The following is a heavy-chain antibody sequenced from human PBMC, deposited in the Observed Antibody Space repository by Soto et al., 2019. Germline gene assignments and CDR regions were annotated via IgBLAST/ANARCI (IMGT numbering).Heavy chain of an antibody. Sequence: SETLSLTCAVSGGSVGSRPYYWSWIRQPPGKGLEWIGHVAYTGTTNYNPSLKSRVTISVDTSKNQVPLKLTSVNAADTAVYYCAMAGNYRYFDYWGKGSLVTVSS. CDR3: AMAGNYRYFDY. V-gene: IGHV4-61*01. D-gene: IGHD1-7*01. J-gene: IGHJ4*02. CDR2: VAYTGTT. CDR1: GGSVGSRPYY.